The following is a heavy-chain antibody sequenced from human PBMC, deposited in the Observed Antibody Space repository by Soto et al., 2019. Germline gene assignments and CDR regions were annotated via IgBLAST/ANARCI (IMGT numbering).Heavy chain of an antibody. V-gene: IGHV4-39*01. CDR1: GGSISSSSYY. CDR3: ARHGSGSYDNNWFDP. Sequence: SETLSLTCTVSGGSISSSSYYWGWIRQPPGKGLEWIGSIYYSGSTYYNPSLKSRVTISVDTSKNQFSLKLSSVTAADTTVYYCARHGSGSYDNNWFDPWGKGTLVT. CDR2: IYYSGST. J-gene: IGHJ5*02. D-gene: IGHD3-10*01.